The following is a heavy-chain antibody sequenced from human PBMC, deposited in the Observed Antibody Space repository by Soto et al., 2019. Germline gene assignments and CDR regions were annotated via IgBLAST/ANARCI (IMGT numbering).Heavy chain of an antibody. CDR3: ARDLGCSGGSCYLDAFDI. V-gene: IGHV1-18*01. J-gene: IGHJ3*02. D-gene: IGHD2-15*01. CDR1: GYTFTSYG. Sequence: ASVKVSCKASGYTFTSYGISWVRQAPGQGLEWMGWISAYNGNTNYAQKLQGRVTMTTDTSTSTAYMELRSLRSDDTAVYYCARDLGCSGGSCYLDAFDIWGQGTMVTGSS. CDR2: ISAYNGNT.